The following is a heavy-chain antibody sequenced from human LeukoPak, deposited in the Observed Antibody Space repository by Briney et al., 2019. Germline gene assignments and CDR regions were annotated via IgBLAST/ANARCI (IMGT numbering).Heavy chain of an antibody. D-gene: IGHD6-13*01. V-gene: IGHV4-34*01. CDR3: ARGRNGYSSSWYVNY. Sequence: SVTLSLTCAVYGGSFSGYYWSWIRQPPGKGLEWIGEINHSGSTNYNPSLKSRVTISVDTSKNQFSLKLSSVTAADTAVYYCARGRNGYSSSWYVNYWGQGTLVTVSS. CDR1: GGSFSGYY. J-gene: IGHJ4*02. CDR2: INHSGST.